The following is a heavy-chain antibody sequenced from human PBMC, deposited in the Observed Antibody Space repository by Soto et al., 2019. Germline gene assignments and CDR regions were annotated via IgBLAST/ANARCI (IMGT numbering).Heavy chain of an antibody. V-gene: IGHV1-69*08. J-gene: IGHJ4*02. Sequence: QVQLVQSGAEVKRPGSSVKVSCKSSGGSFNSFHFNWVRQAPGQGLEWMGRIIPMLDRTQYAQMFHGRVTITADKSTSTAYMEMSGLESVDTAVYYCARGTVTLFGVVTPPDYWGQGTLVTVSS. CDR3: ARGTVTLFGVVTPPDY. CDR1: GGSFNSFH. CDR2: IIPMLDRT. D-gene: IGHD3-3*01.